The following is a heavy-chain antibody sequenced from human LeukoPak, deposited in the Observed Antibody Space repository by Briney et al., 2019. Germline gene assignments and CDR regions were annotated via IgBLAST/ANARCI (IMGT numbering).Heavy chain of an antibody. V-gene: IGHV3-66*01. J-gene: IGHJ3*02. CDR1: GFTVSSNY. Sequence: PGGSLRLSCAASGFTVSSNYMSWVRQAPGKGLEWVSVIYSGGSTYYADSVKGRFTISRDNSKNTLYLQMNSLRAEDTAVYYCAGFRFRLGELSLGDAFDIWGQGTMVTVSS. D-gene: IGHD3-16*02. CDR2: IYSGGST. CDR3: AGFRFRLGELSLGDAFDI.